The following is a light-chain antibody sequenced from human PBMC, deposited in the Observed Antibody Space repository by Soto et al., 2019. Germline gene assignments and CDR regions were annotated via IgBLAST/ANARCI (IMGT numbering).Light chain of an antibody. J-gene: IGLJ1*01. V-gene: IGLV2-14*01. CDR2: DVS. CDR1: SSYVGGYNY. CDR3: SSYTSSSTLGV. Sequence: QSALTQPASVSGSPGQSSTISCTGTSSYVGGYNYVSWYQQHPGKAPKLMIYDVSNRPSGVSNRFSGSKSGNTASLTISGLHAEDEADYYCSSYTSSSTLGVFGTGTKLTVL.